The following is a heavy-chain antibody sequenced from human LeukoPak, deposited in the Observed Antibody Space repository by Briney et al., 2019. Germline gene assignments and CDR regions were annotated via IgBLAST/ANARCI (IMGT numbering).Heavy chain of an antibody. Sequence: GGSLRLSCAASGFSFSSYTMNWLRQAPGKGLEWVSSIRTNNYRYGAGSVKGRFTISRDNAKNSLFLQMDSLRAEDTAVYYCARDGHFDFWGQGTLVTVST. CDR3: ARDGHFDF. CDR2: IRTNNYR. D-gene: IGHD3/OR15-3a*01. J-gene: IGHJ4*02. V-gene: IGHV3-21*01. CDR1: GFSFSSYT.